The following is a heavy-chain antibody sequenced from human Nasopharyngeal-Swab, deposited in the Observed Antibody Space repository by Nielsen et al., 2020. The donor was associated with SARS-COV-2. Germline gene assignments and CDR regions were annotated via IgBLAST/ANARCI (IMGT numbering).Heavy chain of an antibody. Sequence: GGSLRLSCAASGFTVSTNYMNWVRQAPGKGLEWVSVIYSGGSTYYMDSVKARFTISRDNSKNTLSLQMNSLRAEDTAIYYCARDGAWFGEFFDYWGQGTLVTVSS. CDR2: IYSGGST. D-gene: IGHD3-10*01. CDR3: ARDGAWFGEFFDY. J-gene: IGHJ4*02. V-gene: IGHV3-66*01. CDR1: GFTVSTNY.